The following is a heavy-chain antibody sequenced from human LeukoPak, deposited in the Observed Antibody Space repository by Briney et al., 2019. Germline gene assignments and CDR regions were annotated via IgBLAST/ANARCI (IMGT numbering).Heavy chain of an antibody. CDR3: ARVSPTRYYDILTGWDAFDI. J-gene: IGHJ3*02. CDR1: GYTFTGYY. Sequence: ASVKVSCTASGYTFTGYYMHWVRQAPGQGLEWMGWINPKSGGTNYAQKFQGRVTMTRDTSISTAYMELSRLRSDDTAVYYCARVSPTRYYDILTGWDAFDIWGQGTMVTVSS. V-gene: IGHV1-2*02. D-gene: IGHD3-9*01. CDR2: INPKSGGT.